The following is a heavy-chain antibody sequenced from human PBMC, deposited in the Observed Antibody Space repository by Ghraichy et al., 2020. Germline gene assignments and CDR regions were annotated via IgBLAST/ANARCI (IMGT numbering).Heavy chain of an antibody. Sequence: SLNISCTVSGGSISSGDYYWSWIRQPPGKGLEWIGYIYYSGSTFYNPSLKSRVTISVDTSKNQFSLKLSSVTAADTAVYYCARAGGFFDAFDIWGQGTMVTVSS. J-gene: IGHJ3*02. CDR3: ARAGGFFDAFDI. CDR1: GGSISSGDYY. CDR2: IYYSGST. D-gene: IGHD3-16*01. V-gene: IGHV4-30-4*01.